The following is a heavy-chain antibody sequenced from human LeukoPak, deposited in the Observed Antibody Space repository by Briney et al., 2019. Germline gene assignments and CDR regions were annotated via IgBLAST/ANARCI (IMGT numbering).Heavy chain of an antibody. J-gene: IGHJ6*03. D-gene: IGHD3-3*01. V-gene: IGHV4-39*01. CDR1: SGSISSSHYY. CDR2: IYYSGTT. Sequence: SETLSLTCTVSSGSISSSHYYWDWIRQPPGKGLEWIGTIYYSGTTYYNPSLESRATISVDASKNQFYLILNSVTAADTAVYYRARQISDYYYYYIDVWGKGTTVTVSS. CDR3: ARQISDYYYYYIDV.